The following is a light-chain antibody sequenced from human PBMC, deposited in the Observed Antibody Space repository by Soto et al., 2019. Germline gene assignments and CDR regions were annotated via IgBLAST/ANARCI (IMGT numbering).Light chain of an antibody. CDR1: RSNIESNT. CDR3: AAWDDSLNGWV. J-gene: IGLJ3*02. Sequence: QSVLTQPPSASGTPGQRVTISCSGSRSNIESNTVNWYQQLPVTAPKLLIFNNNQWPSGVPDRFSGSKSGTSASLVISGLQSGDEADYYCAAWDDSLNGWVFGGGTKLTVL. V-gene: IGLV1-44*01. CDR2: NNN.